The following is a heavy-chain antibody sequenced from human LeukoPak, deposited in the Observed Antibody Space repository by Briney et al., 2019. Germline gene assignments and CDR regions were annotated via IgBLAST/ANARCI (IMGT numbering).Heavy chain of an antibody. CDR3: ARGYRAPQTFYSYHYFDS. D-gene: IGHD5-18*01. CDR1: GGSFSGYY. J-gene: IGHJ4*02. Sequence: SETLSLTCAVYGGSFSGYYWSWIRQPPGKGLEWIREINHFGSTNYNPSLKSRVTISGDTSKNQFSLKVNSVTAADTAVYYCARGYRAPQTFYSYHYFDSWAQGILVTVSS. CDR2: INHFGST. V-gene: IGHV4-34*01.